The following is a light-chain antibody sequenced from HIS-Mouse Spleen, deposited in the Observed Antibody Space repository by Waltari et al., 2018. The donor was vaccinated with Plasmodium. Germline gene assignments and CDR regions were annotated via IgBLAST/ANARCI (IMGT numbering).Light chain of an antibody. CDR3: QQRSNWPALT. Sequence: EIVLTQSPATLSLSPGERDTLSFRARQSVSSYLAWYQQKPGQAPRLLSYDPSNRATGIPARFSGSGSGTDFTLTISSLEPEDFAVYYCQQRSNWPALTFGGGTKVEIK. CDR1: QSVSSY. CDR2: DPS. J-gene: IGKJ4*01. V-gene: IGKV3-11*01.